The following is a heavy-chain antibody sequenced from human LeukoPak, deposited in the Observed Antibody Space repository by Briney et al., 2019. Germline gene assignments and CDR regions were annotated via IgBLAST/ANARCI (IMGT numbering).Heavy chain of an antibody. D-gene: IGHD1-26*01. CDR1: GGSFSGYY. CDR2: INHSGST. V-gene: IGHV4-34*01. Sequence: SETLSLTCAVYGGSFSGYYWSWIRQPPGKGLEWIGEINHSGSTNYNPSLKSRVTISVDTSKNQFSLKLSSVTAADTAVYYCASGATLGPCCVYWGQGTLVTVSS. CDR3: ASGATLGPCCVY. J-gene: IGHJ4*02.